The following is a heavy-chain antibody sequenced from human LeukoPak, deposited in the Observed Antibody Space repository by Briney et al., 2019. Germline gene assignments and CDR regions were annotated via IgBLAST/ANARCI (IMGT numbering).Heavy chain of an antibody. CDR3: ATNIVATYTGFDY. CDR2: INPNSGDT. Sequence: ASVKVSCKASGYTFTDYYIHWVRQAPGQGLEWMGWINPNSGDTNYAQQFQGRVTMTRDMSISTAYMELSRLRSDDTAVYYCATNIVATYTGFDYWGQGTLVTVSS. V-gene: IGHV1-2*02. D-gene: IGHD5-12*01. CDR1: GYTFTDYY. J-gene: IGHJ4*02.